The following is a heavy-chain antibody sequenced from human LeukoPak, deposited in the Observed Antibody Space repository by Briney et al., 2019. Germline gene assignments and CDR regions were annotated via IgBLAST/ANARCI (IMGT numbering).Heavy chain of an antibody. CDR2: IKQDGSEK. J-gene: IGHJ4*02. CDR1: GFTFSSYW. CDR3: ARALRFLEWLSPSFDY. V-gene: IGHV3-7*04. Sequence: GGSLRLSCAASGFTFSSYWMSWVRQAPGKGLEWVANIKQDGSEKYYVDSVKGRFTISRDNAKNSLYLQMNSLRAEDTAVYYCARALRFLEWLSPSFDYWGQGTLVTVSS. D-gene: IGHD3-3*01.